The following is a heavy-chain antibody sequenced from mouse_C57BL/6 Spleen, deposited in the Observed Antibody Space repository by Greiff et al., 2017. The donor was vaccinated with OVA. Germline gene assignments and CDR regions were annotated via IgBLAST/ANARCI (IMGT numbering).Heavy chain of an antibody. CDR1: GFTFSSYA. V-gene: IGHV5-4*01. CDR3: AREIITTVVGDYFDY. D-gene: IGHD1-1*01. J-gene: IGHJ2*01. CDR2: ISDGGSYT. Sequence: EVMLVESGGGLVKPGGSLKLSCAASGFTFSSYAMSWVRQTPEKRLEWVATISDGGSYTYYPDNVKGRFTISRDNAKNNLYLQMSHLKSEDTAMYYCAREIITTVVGDYFDYWGQGTTLTVSS.